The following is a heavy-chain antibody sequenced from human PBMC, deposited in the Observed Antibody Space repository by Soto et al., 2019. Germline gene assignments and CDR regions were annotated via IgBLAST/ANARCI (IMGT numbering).Heavy chain of an antibody. CDR3: ARDPRPTVTPEYYYGMDV. CDR2: ISAYNGNT. Sequence: GASVKVSCKASGYTFTSYGISWVRQAPGQGLEWMGWISAYNGNTNYAQKLQGRVTMTTDTSTSTAYMELRSLRSDDTAVYYCARDPRPTVTPEYYYGMDVWGQGTTVTVSS. CDR1: GYTFTSYG. J-gene: IGHJ6*02. D-gene: IGHD4-17*01. V-gene: IGHV1-18*04.